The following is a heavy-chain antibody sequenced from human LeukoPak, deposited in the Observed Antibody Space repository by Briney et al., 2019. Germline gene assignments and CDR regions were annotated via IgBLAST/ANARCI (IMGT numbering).Heavy chain of an antibody. CDR3: ARDSINDAFDI. CDR1: GGSFSGYY. D-gene: IGHD3-3*02. CDR2: INHSGST. V-gene: IGHV4-34*01. J-gene: IGHJ3*02. Sequence: SETLSLTCAVYGGSFSGYYWSWTRQPPGKGLEWIGEINHSGSTNYNPSLKSRVTISVDTSKNQFSLKLSSVTAADTAVYYCARDSINDAFDIWGQGTMVTVSS.